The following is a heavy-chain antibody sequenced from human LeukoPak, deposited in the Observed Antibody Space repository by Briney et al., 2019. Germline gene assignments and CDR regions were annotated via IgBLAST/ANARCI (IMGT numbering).Heavy chain of an antibody. CDR3: ARHDGYSYGLRYYYYYYMDV. V-gene: IGHV4-59*01. CDR2: IYYSGST. J-gene: IGHJ6*03. Sequence: SETLSLTCSVSGGSISSYYWSWIRQPPGKGLEWIGYIYYSGSTNYNPSLKSRVTISVDTSKNQFSLRLSSVTAADTAVYYCARHDGYSYGLRYYYYYYMDVWGKGTTVTISS. D-gene: IGHD5-18*01. CDR1: GGSISSYY.